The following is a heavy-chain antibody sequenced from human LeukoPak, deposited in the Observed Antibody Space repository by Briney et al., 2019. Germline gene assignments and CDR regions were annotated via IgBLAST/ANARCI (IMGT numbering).Heavy chain of an antibody. V-gene: IGHV3-74*01. CDR3: ATGKAVAGTDF. CDR1: GFTFSSNW. J-gene: IGHJ4*02. CDR2: INGDGSYT. Sequence: GGSLRLSCAASGFTFSSNWMHWVRQAPGKGLVWVSRINGDGSYTSYADSVKGRFTISRDNAQNMLSLEMNSLRDEDTAVYYCATGKAVAGTDFWGQGTLVTVSS. D-gene: IGHD6-19*01.